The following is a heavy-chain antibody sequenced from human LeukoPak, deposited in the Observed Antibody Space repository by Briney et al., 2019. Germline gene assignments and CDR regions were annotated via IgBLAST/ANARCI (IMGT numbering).Heavy chain of an antibody. Sequence: PGRSLRLSCAASGFTFSSYGMHWVRQAPGKGLEWVAVISYDGSNKYYADSVKGRFTISRDNSKNTLYLQMNSLRAEDTAVYYCARELAGHYYGSGSSFDYWGQGTLVTVSS. D-gene: IGHD3-10*01. J-gene: IGHJ4*02. CDR3: ARELAGHYYGSGSSFDY. V-gene: IGHV3-30*03. CDR1: GFTFSSYG. CDR2: ISYDGSNK.